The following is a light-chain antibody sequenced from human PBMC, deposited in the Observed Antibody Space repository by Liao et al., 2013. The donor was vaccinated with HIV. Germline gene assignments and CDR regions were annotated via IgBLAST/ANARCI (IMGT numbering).Light chain of an antibody. Sequence: SYELTQPPSVSVSPGQTATITCSADKLGDTYVSWNQQRPGQSPVLVIYQDTKRPAGIPERFSGSNSGNTATLTISGTQPTDEAVYYCQAWDTRVSYVFGTGTTVTVL. J-gene: IGLJ1*01. CDR2: QDT. CDR1: KLGDTY. CDR3: QAWDTRVSYV. V-gene: IGLV3-1*01.